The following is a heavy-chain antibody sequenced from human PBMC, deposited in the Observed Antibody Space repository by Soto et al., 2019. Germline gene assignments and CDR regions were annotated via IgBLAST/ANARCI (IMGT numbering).Heavy chain of an antibody. D-gene: IGHD2-2*03. V-gene: IGHV1-69*13. Sequence: SVKVSCKASGGTFSSYAISWVRQAPGQGLEWMGGIIPIFDTADYAQKFQGRVTITADESTNTAYMELSSLRSEDTAVYYCASGYCSSTSCYMSDAFDIWGQGTMVTVSS. CDR1: GGTFSSYA. J-gene: IGHJ3*02. CDR2: IIPIFDTA. CDR3: ASGYCSSTSCYMSDAFDI.